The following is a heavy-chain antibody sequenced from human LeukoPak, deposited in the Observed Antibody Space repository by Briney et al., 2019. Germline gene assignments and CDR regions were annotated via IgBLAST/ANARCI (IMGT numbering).Heavy chain of an antibody. Sequence: GGSLRLSCAASGFTFRNYIIHWVRQAPGKGLEWVAVTSSDLNVKLYADSVKGRFTISRDNSRSTLYLQMNSLRPEDTAIYYCAREGYYGSGSPPSLYFDYWGQGTLVTVSS. CDR2: TSSDLNVK. CDR3: AREGYYGSGSPPSLYFDY. CDR1: GFTFRNYI. J-gene: IGHJ4*02. V-gene: IGHV3-30-3*01. D-gene: IGHD3-10*01.